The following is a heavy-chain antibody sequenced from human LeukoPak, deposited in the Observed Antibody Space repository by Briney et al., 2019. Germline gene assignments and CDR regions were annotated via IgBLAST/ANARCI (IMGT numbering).Heavy chain of an antibody. Sequence: PSETLTLTCTVSGGSISSYYWSWIRQPPGKGLEWIGYIYYSGSTNYNPSLKSRVTISVDTSKNQFSLKLSSVTAADTAVYYCAREEDWFDPWGQGTLVTVSS. V-gene: IGHV4-59*12. CDR1: GGSISSYY. CDR3: AREEDWFDP. D-gene: IGHD2-15*01. CDR2: IYYSGST. J-gene: IGHJ5*02.